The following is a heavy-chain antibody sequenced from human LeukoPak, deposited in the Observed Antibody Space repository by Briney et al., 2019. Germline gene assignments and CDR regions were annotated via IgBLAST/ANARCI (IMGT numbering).Heavy chain of an antibody. CDR2: ISSSSSYI. D-gene: IGHD3-22*01. J-gene: IGHJ4*02. CDR1: GFTFSSYS. CDR3: ARDFPPYYYDSSGYYPSIDY. V-gene: IGHV3-21*01. Sequence: GGSLSFSGAGSGFTFSSYSMNWLGQAQGKELKWVSSISSSSSYIYYADSVKGRFTISRDNAKNSLYMQMNSLRAEDTAVYYCARDFPPYYYDSSGYYPSIDYWGQGTLVTVSS.